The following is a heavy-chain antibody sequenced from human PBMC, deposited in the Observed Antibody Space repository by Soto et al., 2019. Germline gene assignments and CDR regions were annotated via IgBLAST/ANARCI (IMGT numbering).Heavy chain of an antibody. CDR1: GFTFSSFE. Sequence: GESLKISCVGSGFTFSSFEMNWVRQTPGKGLEWLSYIGRSGETIYYADSVKGRFTISRDNAKSSLFLQMTGLRDEDTGIYYCARDSRGGAARRPTFYYWGRGTLVTVS. D-gene: IGHD6-6*01. J-gene: IGHJ4*02. V-gene: IGHV3-48*03. CDR2: IGRSGETI. CDR3: ARDSRGGAARRPTFYY.